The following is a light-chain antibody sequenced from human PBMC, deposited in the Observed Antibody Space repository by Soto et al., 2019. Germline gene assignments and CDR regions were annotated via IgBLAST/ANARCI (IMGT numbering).Light chain of an antibody. CDR2: DTS. CDR3: QVWDISSDQRI. CDR1: NIGSKS. V-gene: IGLV3-21*02. Sequence: SYELTQPPSVSVAPGQTARITCGGTNIGSKSVHWYQQKPGQAPVLVVYDTSDRPSGIPEQFSGSNSGNTATLTINRVEAGDEADYYYQVWDISSDQRIFGGGTKVTVL. J-gene: IGLJ2*01.